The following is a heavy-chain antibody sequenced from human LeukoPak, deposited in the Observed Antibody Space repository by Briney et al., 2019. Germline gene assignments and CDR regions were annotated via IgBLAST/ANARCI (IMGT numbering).Heavy chain of an antibody. D-gene: IGHD4-11*01. CDR1: GFTFSSYG. V-gene: IGHV3-30*18. Sequence: HPGGSLRLSCAASGFTFSSYGMHWVRQAPGKGLEWVAVVSYDGSNKNYVDSVKGRHTISRDNSKNTLYLQMNSLRAEDTAVYYCAKPYSNYLNNFDYWGQGTLVTVSS. CDR3: AKPYSNYLNNFDY. J-gene: IGHJ4*02. CDR2: VSYDGSNK.